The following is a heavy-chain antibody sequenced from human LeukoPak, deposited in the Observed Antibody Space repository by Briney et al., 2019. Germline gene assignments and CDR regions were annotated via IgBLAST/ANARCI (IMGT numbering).Heavy chain of an antibody. CDR2: IYPDDSDN. V-gene: IGHV5-51*01. Sequence: PGESLKISCKGSGYSFTSYWSAWFRQMPGKGLEWMGIIYPDDSDNRYSPSFQAQLTISAAKSSSHAYLQWTSWKASDTPMNYCARPNITSYYDSRGYDAFDVWGQGTMGSVSS. D-gene: IGHD3-22*01. CDR3: ARPNITSYYDSRGYDAFDV. CDR1: GYSFTSYW. J-gene: IGHJ3*01.